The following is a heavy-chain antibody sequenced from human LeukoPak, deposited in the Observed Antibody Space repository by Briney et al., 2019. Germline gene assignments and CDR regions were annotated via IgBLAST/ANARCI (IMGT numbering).Heavy chain of an antibody. CDR2: MNPNSGNT. CDR3: ARVGYYDFWSGYYPDY. D-gene: IGHD3-3*01. J-gene: IGHJ4*02. CDR1: GGTFSSYA. Sequence: ASVKVSCKASGGTFSSYAISWVRQAPGQGLEWMGWMNPNSGNTGYAQKFQGRVTITRNTSISTAYMELSSLRSEDTAVYYCARVGYYDFWSGYYPDYWGQGTLVTVSS. V-gene: IGHV1-8*03.